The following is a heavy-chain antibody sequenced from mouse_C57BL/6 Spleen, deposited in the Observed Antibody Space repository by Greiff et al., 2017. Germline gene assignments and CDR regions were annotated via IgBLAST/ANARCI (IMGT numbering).Heavy chain of an antibody. CDR3: ARSDYDYAMDY. V-gene: IGHV7-3*01. Sequence: EVQLVESGGGLVQPGGSLSLSCAASGFTFTDYYMSWVRQPPGKALEWLGFIRNKDNGYTTEYSASVKGRFTSSRDNSQSILYLQMNALRAEDSATYYCARSDYDYAMDYWGQGTSVTVSS. J-gene: IGHJ4*01. CDR1: GFTFTDYY. CDR2: IRNKDNGYTT. D-gene: IGHD2-4*01.